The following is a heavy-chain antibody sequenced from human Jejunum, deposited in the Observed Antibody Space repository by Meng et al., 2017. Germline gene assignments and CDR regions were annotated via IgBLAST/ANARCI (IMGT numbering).Heavy chain of an antibody. CDR3: ARDLLGPAIAATGWFDP. V-gene: IGHV4-4*02. D-gene: IGHD6-13*01. Sequence: LQESRPGLVKPSGTLSLTWAVSGASISDSNWWSWVRQPLGKALEWIGEIYHTGTTNYNPSLKSRVTMSLDKSKNQFSLELTSVTAADTAVYYCARDLLGPAIAATGWFDPWGQGTLVTVSS. CDR2: IYHTGTT. CDR1: GASISDSNW. J-gene: IGHJ5*02.